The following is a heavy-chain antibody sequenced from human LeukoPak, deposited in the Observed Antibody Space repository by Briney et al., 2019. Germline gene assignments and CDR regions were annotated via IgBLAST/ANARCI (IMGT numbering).Heavy chain of an antibody. D-gene: IGHD2-2*01. J-gene: IGHJ5*02. V-gene: IGHV1-58*01. CDR2: IVVGSGNT. CDR1: GFTFTSSA. Sequence: SVKVSCKASGFTFTSSAVQWVRQARGQRLEWIGWIVVGSGNTNYAQKFQERVTITRDMSTSTAYMELSSLRSEDTAVYYCAAGDGLGYCSSTSCYGAFDPWGQGTLVTVSS. CDR3: AAGDGLGYCSSTSCYGAFDP.